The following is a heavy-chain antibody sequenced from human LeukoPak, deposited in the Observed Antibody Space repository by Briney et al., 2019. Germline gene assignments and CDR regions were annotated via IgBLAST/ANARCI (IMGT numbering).Heavy chain of an antibody. Sequence: GGSLRLSCAASGFTFSSYWMHWVRQAPGKGLEWVSAISGSGGSTYYADSVKGRFTISRDNSKNTLYLQMNSLRAEDTAVYYCAKDHGPIVVVPAGVDPWGQGTLVTVSS. J-gene: IGHJ5*02. V-gene: IGHV3-23*01. D-gene: IGHD2-2*01. CDR2: ISGSGGST. CDR1: GFTFSSYW. CDR3: AKDHGPIVVVPAGVDP.